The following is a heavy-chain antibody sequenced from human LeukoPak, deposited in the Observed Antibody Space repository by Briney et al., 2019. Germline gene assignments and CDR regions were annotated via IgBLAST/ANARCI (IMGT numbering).Heavy chain of an antibody. CDR2: ISYSGST. J-gene: IGHJ2*01. V-gene: IGHV4-59*01. CDR3: ARGGEWYFDL. CDR1: GRSIRSYY. Sequence: SETLSLTCTVSGRSIRSYYWSWIRQPPGKGLEWIAYISYSGSTNYNPSLKSRVTISLDTSKNQVFLKLSSVTAADTAVYYCARGGEWYFDLWGRGTLVTVSS.